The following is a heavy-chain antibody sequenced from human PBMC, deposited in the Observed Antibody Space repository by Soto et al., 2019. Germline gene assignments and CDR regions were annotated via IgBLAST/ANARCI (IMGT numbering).Heavy chain of an antibody. CDR2: IKSKTDGGTT. J-gene: IGHJ6*02. V-gene: IGHV3-15*01. CDR3: TTENYYGMDV. Sequence: GGSLRLSCAASGFTFSSYAMSWVRQAPGKGLEWVGRIKSKTDGGTTDYAAPVKGRFTISRDDSKNTLYLQMNSLKTEDTAVYYCTTENYYGMDVWGQGTTVTVSS. CDR1: GFTFSSYA.